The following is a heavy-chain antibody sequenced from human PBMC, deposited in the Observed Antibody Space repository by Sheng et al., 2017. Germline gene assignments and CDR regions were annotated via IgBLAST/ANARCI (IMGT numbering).Heavy chain of an antibody. CDR3: ARDRGAKDAFDI. Sequence: QVQLVQSGAEVKKPGSSVKVSCKASGGTFSTYAISWVRQAPGQGLEWMGGIIPIFGTTNYAQNFQGRVTITADESTSTAYMELSSLRSKDTAVYYCARDRGAKDAFDIWGQGTMVTVSS. V-gene: IGHV1-69*13. CDR2: IIPIFGTT. J-gene: IGHJ3*02. CDR1: GGTFSTYA. D-gene: IGHD1-26*01.